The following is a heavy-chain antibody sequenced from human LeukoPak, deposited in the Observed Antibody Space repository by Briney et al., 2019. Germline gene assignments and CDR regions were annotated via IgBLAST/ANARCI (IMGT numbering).Heavy chain of an antibody. Sequence: PGGSLRLSCAAYGFTFSNYWMHWVRQAPGKGLVWVSRINSDGSSTSYADSVKGRFTISRDNAKNTLYLQMNSLRAEDTAVYYCAREPAPLYYYDSSGSQGGYWGQGTLVTVSS. V-gene: IGHV3-74*01. CDR3: AREPAPLYYYDSSGSQGGY. J-gene: IGHJ4*02. CDR1: GFTFSNYW. CDR2: INSDGSST. D-gene: IGHD3-22*01.